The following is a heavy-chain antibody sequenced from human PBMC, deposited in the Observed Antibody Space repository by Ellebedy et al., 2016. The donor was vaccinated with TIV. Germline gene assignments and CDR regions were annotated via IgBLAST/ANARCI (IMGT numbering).Heavy chain of an antibody. CDR3: AKSSSGDNYYDYYYMDV. CDR1: GYTFTGYY. V-gene: IGHV1-2*02. D-gene: IGHD2-21*02. Sequence: ASVKVSCXASGYTFTGYYIHWVRQASGEGLEWMGWINPYSDGTNYAQEFQGRVTMTRDTSISTAYMVLSILRSDDTAVYYCAKSSSGDNYYDYYYMDVWGKGTTVTVSS. J-gene: IGHJ6*03. CDR2: INPYSDGT.